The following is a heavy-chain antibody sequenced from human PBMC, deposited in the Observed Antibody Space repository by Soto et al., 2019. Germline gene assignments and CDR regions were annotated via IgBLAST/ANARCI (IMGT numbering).Heavy chain of an antibody. J-gene: IGHJ4*02. D-gene: IGHD4-17*01. CDR3: AREATVTDH. CDR2: ISYDGSNK. Sequence: GGSLRLSCAASGFTFSGHAMHWVRQAPGKGLEWVAVISYDGSNKYYADSVKGRFTISRDNSKNTLYLQMNSLRAEDTAVYYCAREATVTDHWGQGTLVTVSS. CDR1: GFTFSGHA. V-gene: IGHV3-30-3*01.